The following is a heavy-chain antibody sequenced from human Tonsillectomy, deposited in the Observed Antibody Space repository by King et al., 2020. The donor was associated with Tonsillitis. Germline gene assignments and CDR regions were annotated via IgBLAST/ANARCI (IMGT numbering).Heavy chain of an antibody. CDR2: IKGKTDGGTI. CDR3: TTHPRHRSHIDS. Sequence: VQLVESGGDLVKPGASLRLSCAASGFTFNNAWMSWVRQAPGKGLEWVGRIKGKTDGGTINYAAPVKGRFTISTDDSNTTLFLQMNSLKTEDTAVYYCTTHPRHRSHIDSWGQGTLVTVSA. D-gene: IGHD2-15*01. J-gene: IGHJ4*02. V-gene: IGHV3-15*01. CDR1: GFTFNNAW.